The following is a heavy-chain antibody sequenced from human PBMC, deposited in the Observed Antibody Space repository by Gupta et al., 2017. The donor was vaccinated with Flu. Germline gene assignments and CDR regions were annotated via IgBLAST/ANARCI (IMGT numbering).Heavy chain of an antibody. D-gene: IGHD3-10*01. Sequence: QVQLVESGGGLVKPGGSLRLSCAASGFTFSDYYLSWIRQAPGKGLEWVSYISSSSSYTNYADSVKGRFTISRDNAKNSLYLQMNSLRAEDTAVYYCARISGRGYYYGMDVWGQGTTVTVSS. J-gene: IGHJ6*02. CDR2: ISSSSSYT. CDR3: ARISGRGYYYGMDV. V-gene: IGHV3-11*05. CDR1: GFTFSDYY.